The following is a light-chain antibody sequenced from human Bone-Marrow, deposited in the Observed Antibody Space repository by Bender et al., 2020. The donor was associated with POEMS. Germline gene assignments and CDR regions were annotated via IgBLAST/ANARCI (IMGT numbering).Light chain of an antibody. V-gene: IGLV1-44*01. J-gene: IGLJ3*02. CDR3: AVWDDSLNGWV. Sequence: VTISCSGGSSNIGAHAVNWSQHLPGTAPKLLIYSSHRRPSEVPDRFSGSRSGTSASLAISGLQSEDEADYYCAVWDDSLNGWVFGGGTKLTVL. CDR2: SSH. CDR1: SSNIGAHA.